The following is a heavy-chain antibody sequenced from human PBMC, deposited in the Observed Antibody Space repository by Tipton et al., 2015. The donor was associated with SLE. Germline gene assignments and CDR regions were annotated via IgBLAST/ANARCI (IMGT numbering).Heavy chain of an antibody. Sequence: TLSLTCTVSGGSISGYYWSWVRQPPGEGLEWIGYIYTIGSTNYNPSLKSRVTISVYTSKNQFSLKMSSVTAADTAVYYCARGGFGELSYWGQGTLVTVSS. J-gene: IGHJ4*02. CDR3: ARGGFGELSY. V-gene: IGHV4-4*08. CDR2: IYTIGST. CDR1: GGSISGYY. D-gene: IGHD3-10*01.